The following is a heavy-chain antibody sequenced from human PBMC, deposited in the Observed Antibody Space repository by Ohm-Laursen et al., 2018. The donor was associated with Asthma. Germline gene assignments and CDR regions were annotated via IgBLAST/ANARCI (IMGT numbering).Heavy chain of an antibody. Sequence: SLRLSCTASGFTFRSYAMHWVRQAPGKGLEWVAVISYDGSNKYYADSVKGRFTISRDNSKNTLYLQMNSLRAEDTAVYYCAREGLNPSVQYYYDSSGYYPDYWGQGTLVTVSS. CDR1: GFTFRSYA. D-gene: IGHD3-22*01. V-gene: IGHV3-30*01. J-gene: IGHJ4*02. CDR2: ISYDGSNK. CDR3: AREGLNPSVQYYYDSSGYYPDY.